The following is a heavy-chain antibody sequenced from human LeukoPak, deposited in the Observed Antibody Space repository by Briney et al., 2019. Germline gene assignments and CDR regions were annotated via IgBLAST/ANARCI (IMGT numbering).Heavy chain of an antibody. CDR1: GFTFSSYE. Sequence: GGSLRLSCAASGFTFSSYEMNWVRQAPGKGLEWVSYISSRGTTIYYADSVKGRFTISRDNAKNSLYLQMNSLRAEDTAVYYCARSPGGANNWFDPWGQGTLVTVSS. D-gene: IGHD1-26*01. J-gene: IGHJ5*02. CDR3: ARSPGGANNWFDP. CDR2: ISSRGTTI. V-gene: IGHV3-48*03.